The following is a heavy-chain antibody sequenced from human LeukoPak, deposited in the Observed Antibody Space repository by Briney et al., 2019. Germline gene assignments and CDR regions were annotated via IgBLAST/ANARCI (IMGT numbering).Heavy chain of an antibody. D-gene: IGHD4-17*01. Sequence: GGSLRLSCAASGFTFSSYSMNWIRQAPGKGLEWISYISSSSTTISYADSVKGRFTISRDNAKNSLFLQMNSLRAEDTALYYCARDLTTVTTPGYWGQGTLVAVSS. CDR1: GFTFSSYS. CDR3: ARDLTTVTTPGY. CDR2: ISSSSTTI. V-gene: IGHV3-48*01. J-gene: IGHJ4*02.